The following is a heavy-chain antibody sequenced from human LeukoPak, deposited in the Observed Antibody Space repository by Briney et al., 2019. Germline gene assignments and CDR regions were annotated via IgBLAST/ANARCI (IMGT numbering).Heavy chain of an antibody. J-gene: IGHJ4*02. CDR3: AREDSGYDYSPFYF. Sequence: PSETLSLTCAVYGGSFSGYYWTWIRQTPEKGLEWIGEMNPSGSTNYNLSLKSRVTISVDTSKNQFSLKLRSVTAADTAVYYCAREDSGYDYSPFYFWGQGILVTVSS. V-gene: IGHV4-34*01. CDR2: MNPSGST. D-gene: IGHD5-12*01. CDR1: GGSFSGYY.